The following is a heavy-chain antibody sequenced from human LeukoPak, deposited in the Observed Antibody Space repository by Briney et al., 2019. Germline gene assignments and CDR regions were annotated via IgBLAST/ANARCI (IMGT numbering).Heavy chain of an antibody. CDR2: ITSTGDST. J-gene: IGHJ6*02. Sequence: PGGSLRLSCAASGFTFSDHYMAWVRQAPGKGREWVSTITSTGDSTYYADSVKGRFTISRDNSKNTLYLQMNSLRAEATAVYYGAKVLRYFMDVGGQGTTVTVSS. V-gene: IGHV3-23*01. D-gene: IGHD3-9*01. CDR3: AKVLRYFMDV. CDR1: GFTFSDHY.